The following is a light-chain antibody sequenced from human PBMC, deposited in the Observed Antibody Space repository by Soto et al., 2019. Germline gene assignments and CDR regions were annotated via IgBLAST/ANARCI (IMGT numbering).Light chain of an antibody. CDR1: SSDVGAYDY. CDR3: SSYTSSSTPVV. Sequence: QSALTQPASVSGSPGQSLTISCTGTSSDVGAYDYVSWYQHHPGKAPKLMIYEVSNRPSGVSNRFSGSKSGNTASLTISGLQAEDEAAYYCSSYTSSSTPVVFGGGTKLTVL. V-gene: IGLV2-14*01. CDR2: EVS. J-gene: IGLJ2*01.